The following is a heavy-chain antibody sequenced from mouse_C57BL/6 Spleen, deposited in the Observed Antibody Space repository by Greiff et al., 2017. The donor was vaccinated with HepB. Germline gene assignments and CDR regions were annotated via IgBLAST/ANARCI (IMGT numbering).Heavy chain of an antibody. J-gene: IGHJ1*03. CDR1: GYTFTNYW. CDR3: ARRGTTVVEGLYWYFDV. Sequence: QVQLQQSGAELVRPGTSVKMSCKASGYTFTNYWIGWAKQRPGHGLEWIGDIYPGGGYTNYNEKFKGKATLTADKSSSTAYMQFSSLTSEDSAIYYCARRGTTVVEGLYWYFDVWGTGTTVTVSS. D-gene: IGHD1-1*01. CDR2: IYPGGGYT. V-gene: IGHV1-63*01.